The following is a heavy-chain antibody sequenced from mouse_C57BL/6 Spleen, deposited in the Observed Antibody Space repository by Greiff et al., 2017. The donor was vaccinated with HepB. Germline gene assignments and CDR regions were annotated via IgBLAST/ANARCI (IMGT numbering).Heavy chain of an antibody. CDR1: GYTFTSYW. V-gene: IGHV1-64*01. CDR2: IHPNSGST. CDR3: ARWVYGNYERGWFAY. J-gene: IGHJ3*01. D-gene: IGHD2-1*01. Sequence: VQLQQPGAELVKPGASVKLSCKASGYTFTSYWMHWVKQRPGQGLEWIGMIHPNSGSTNYNEKFKSKATLTVDKSSSTAYMQLSSLTSEDSAVYYCARWVYGNYERGWFAYWGQGTLVTVSA.